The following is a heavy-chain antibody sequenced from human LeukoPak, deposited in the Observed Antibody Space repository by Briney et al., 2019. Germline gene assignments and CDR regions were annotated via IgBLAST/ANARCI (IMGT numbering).Heavy chain of an antibody. D-gene: IGHD3-16*01. CDR1: GFTFDDYA. Sequence: PGRSLRLSCAASGFTFDDYAMHWVRQAPGKGLEWVSGISWNSGSIGYADSVKGRFTISRDNSKNSLYLQMNSLRAEGTALYYCAKDNMITFGGVMTDWGQGTLVTVSS. V-gene: IGHV3-9*01. J-gene: IGHJ4*02. CDR3: AKDNMITFGGVMTD. CDR2: ISWNSGSI.